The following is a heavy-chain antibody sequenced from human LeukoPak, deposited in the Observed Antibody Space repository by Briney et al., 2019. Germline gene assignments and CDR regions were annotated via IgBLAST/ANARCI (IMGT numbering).Heavy chain of an antibody. Sequence: GASVKVSCKASRYTFTSYYMHWVRQAPGQGLEWMGIINPSGGSTSYAQKFQGRVTMTRDMSTSTVYMELSSLRSEDTAVYYCALGIVVVPAAISPSDYWGQGTLVTVSS. CDR2: INPSGGST. CDR3: ALGIVVVPAAISPSDY. V-gene: IGHV1-46*01. J-gene: IGHJ4*02. D-gene: IGHD2-2*02. CDR1: RYTFTSYY.